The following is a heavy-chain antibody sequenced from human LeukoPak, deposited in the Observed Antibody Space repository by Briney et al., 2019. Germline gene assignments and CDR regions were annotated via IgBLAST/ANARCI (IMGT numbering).Heavy chain of an antibody. CDR3: ARLKSVAAKGFDF. CDR1: GYTFTGYY. CDR2: INPNSGAT. Sequence: ASVKVSCKPSGYTFTGYYMHWVRQAPGQGLEWMGWINPNSGATTYAQKFQGRVTMTRDTSISTAYMELSRLRSDDTAVYYCARLKSVAAKGFDFWGQGTLVTVSS. D-gene: IGHD6-19*01. J-gene: IGHJ4*02. V-gene: IGHV1-2*02.